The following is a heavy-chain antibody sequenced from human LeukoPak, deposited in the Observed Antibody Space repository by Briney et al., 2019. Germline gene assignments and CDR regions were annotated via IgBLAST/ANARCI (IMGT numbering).Heavy chain of an antibody. J-gene: IGHJ6*03. Sequence: GGSLRLSCAASGFTFSSYAMGWVRQAPGKGLEWVSAISGSGGSTSYADSVKGRFTISRDNSKNTLYLQMNTLRAEDLAVYYCAKDRGYCSGGSCYSGYYYYYMDVWGKGTTVTVSS. V-gene: IGHV3-23*01. D-gene: IGHD2-15*01. CDR3: AKDRGYCSGGSCYSGYYYYYMDV. CDR1: GFTFSSYA. CDR2: ISGSGGST.